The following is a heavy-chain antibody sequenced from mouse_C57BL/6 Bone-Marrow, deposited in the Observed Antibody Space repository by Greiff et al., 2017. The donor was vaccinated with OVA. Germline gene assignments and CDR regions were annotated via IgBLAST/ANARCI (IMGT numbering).Heavy chain of an antibody. V-gene: IGHV5-4*01. Sequence: EVQRVESGGGLVKPGGSLKLSCAASGFTFSSYAMSWVRQTPEKRLEWVAIISDGGSYTYYPDNVKGRFTISRDNAKNNLYLQMSHLKSEDTAMYYCARGWLLRRSFDYWGQGTTLTVSS. CDR1: GFTFSSYA. CDR2: ISDGGSYT. CDR3: ARGWLLRRSFDY. D-gene: IGHD2-3*01. J-gene: IGHJ2*01.